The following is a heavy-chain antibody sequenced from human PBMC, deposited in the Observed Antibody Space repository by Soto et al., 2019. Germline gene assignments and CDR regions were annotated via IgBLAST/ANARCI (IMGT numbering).Heavy chain of an antibody. V-gene: IGHV4-34*01. J-gene: IGHJ2*01. D-gene: IGHD3-9*01. Sequence: QVQLQQWGAGPLRPLETLSLTCGVSGGSFSGYYWAWIRQSPGKGLEWIGEINDRGSINYNPSLKSRVSISVDTSKNHYSRNRRSVTAADRAVYYCARESHDILTGPPWVWYFDLWGRGTLVTVSS. CDR1: GGSFSGYY. CDR2: INDRGSI. CDR3: ARESHDILTGPPWVWYFDL.